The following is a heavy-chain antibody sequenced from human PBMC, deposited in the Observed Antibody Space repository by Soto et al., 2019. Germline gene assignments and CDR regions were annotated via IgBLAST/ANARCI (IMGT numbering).Heavy chain of an antibody. V-gene: IGHV1-8*01. D-gene: IGHD4-17*01. J-gene: IGHJ6*02. CDR2: MNAGNGNT. Sequence: ASVKVSCKASGYTFTSYDVNWVRQATGQGLEWMGWMNAGNGNTGYSQKFQGRVTITRDTSASTAYMELSSLRSEDTAVYYCARRTVTTPYDYYGMDVWGQGTTVTVSS. CDR1: GYTFTSYD. CDR3: ARRTVTTPYDYYGMDV.